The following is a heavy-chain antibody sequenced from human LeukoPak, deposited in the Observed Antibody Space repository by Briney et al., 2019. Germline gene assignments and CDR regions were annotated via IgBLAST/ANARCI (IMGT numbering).Heavy chain of an antibody. CDR1: GGSFSGYY. V-gene: IGHV4-34*01. CDR3: ARLIRRFGVFNWFDP. J-gene: IGHJ5*02. D-gene: IGHD3-10*01. CDR2: INHSGST. Sequence: SETLSLTCAVYGGSFSGYYWTWIRQPPGKGLEWIGQINHSGSTNYNPSLKSRVTISVDTSKNQFSLKLSSVTAADTAVYYCARLIRRFGVFNWFDPWGQGTLVTVSS.